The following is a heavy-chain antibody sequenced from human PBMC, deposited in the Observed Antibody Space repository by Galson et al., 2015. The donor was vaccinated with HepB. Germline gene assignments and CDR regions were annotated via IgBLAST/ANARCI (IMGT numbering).Heavy chain of an antibody. V-gene: IGHV3-49*03. CDR1: GFTFGDYA. CDR2: IRSKAYGGTT. J-gene: IGHJ4*02. D-gene: IGHD3-3*01. Sequence: SLRLSCAASGFTFGDYAMSWFRQAPGKGLEWVGFIRSKAYGGTTEYAASVKGRFTISRDDSKSIAYLQMNSLKTEDTAVYYCTREGSITIFGVVITYFDYWGQGTLVTVSS. CDR3: TREGSITIFGVVITYFDY.